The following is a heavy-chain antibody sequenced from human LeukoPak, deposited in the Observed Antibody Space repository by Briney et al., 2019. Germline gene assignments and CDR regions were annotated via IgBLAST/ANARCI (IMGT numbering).Heavy chain of an antibody. J-gene: IGHJ6*03. CDR2: ISSNGGST. CDR3: ARAPYGTNPYYYYYMDV. V-gene: IGHV3-64*01. Sequence: PGGSLRLSCAASGFTFSSYAMHWVRQAPGKGLEYVSAISSNGGSTYYANSVKGRFTISRDNSKNTLYLQMGSLRAEDMAVYYCARAPYGTNPYYYYYMDVWGKGTTVTVSS. CDR1: GFTFSSYA. D-gene: IGHD1/OR15-1a*01.